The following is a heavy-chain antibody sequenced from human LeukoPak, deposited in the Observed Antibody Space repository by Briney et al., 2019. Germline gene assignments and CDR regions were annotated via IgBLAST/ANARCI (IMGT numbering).Heavy chain of an antibody. D-gene: IGHD6-19*01. Sequence: GGSLRLSCAASGFTFSSYAMHWVRQAPGKGLEWVAVISYDGSNKYYADSVKGRFTISRDNSKNTLYLQMNSLRAEDTAVYYCAREYSSGWLPYYYYYMDVWGKGTTVTVSS. CDR3: AREYSSGWLPYYYYYMDV. J-gene: IGHJ6*03. V-gene: IGHV3-30*04. CDR2: ISYDGSNK. CDR1: GFTFSSYA.